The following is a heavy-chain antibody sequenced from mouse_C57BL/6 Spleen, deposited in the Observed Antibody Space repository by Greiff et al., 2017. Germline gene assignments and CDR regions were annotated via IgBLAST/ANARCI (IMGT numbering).Heavy chain of an antibody. CDR1: GFTFSDYG. CDR3: AREWLLRPLYFDY. Sequence: EVQGVESGGGLVKPGGSLKLSCAASGFTFSDYGMHWVRQAPEKGLEWVAYISSGSSTIYYADTVKGRFTISRDNAKNTLFLQMTSLRSEDTAMXYCAREWLLRPLYFDYWGQGTTLTVSS. D-gene: IGHD2-3*01. V-gene: IGHV5-17*01. J-gene: IGHJ2*01. CDR2: ISSGSSTI.